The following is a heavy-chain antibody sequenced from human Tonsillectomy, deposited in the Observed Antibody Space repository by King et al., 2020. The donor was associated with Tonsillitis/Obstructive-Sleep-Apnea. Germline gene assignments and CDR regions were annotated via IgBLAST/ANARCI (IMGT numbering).Heavy chain of an antibody. CDR3: ARGPDCSSTSCYVDY. Sequence: VQLQQWGAGLLKPSETLSLTCAVYGVSFSGYYWSWLRQPPGKGLEWIGEINHSGSTNYNPSLKRRVTISVDTSKNQFSLKLSSVTAADTAVYYCARGPDCSSTSCYVDYWGQGTLVTVSS. D-gene: IGHD2-2*01. CDR1: GVSFSGYY. V-gene: IGHV4-34*01. CDR2: INHSGST. J-gene: IGHJ4*02.